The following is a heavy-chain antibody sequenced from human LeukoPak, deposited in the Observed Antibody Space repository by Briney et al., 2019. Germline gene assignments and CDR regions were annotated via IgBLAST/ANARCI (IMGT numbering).Heavy chain of an antibody. CDR2: IAYDGSRA. Sequence: GSLRLSCAGSGFTFGGYGMHWFRQTPGKGLEWVAVIAYDGSRAFYADSVKGRFTISRDNSKNTMSVQMDDLRAEDTAVYYCTRYNNDHFDYWGQGTLVTVSS. CDR1: GFTFGGYG. D-gene: IGHD1-14*01. V-gene: IGHV3-33*01. J-gene: IGHJ4*02. CDR3: TRYNNDHFDY.